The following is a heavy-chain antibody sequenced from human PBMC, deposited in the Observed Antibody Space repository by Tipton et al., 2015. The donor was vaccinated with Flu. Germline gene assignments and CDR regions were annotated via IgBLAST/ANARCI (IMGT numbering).Heavy chain of an antibody. CDR3: ATDYYESRGYRNWQPNFYYYGLDV. D-gene: IGHD3-22*01. CDR2: ISYDGSNN. Sequence: RSLRLSCTASGFTFSSDAMHWVRQAPGKGLEWVAVISYDGSNNYYGDSVKGRFTISRDNSKNTLYLQMNNLRAEDTAVYYCATDYYESRGYRNWQPNFYYYGLDVWGQGTTVTVSS. CDR1: GFTFSSDA. V-gene: IGHV3-30*03. J-gene: IGHJ6*02.